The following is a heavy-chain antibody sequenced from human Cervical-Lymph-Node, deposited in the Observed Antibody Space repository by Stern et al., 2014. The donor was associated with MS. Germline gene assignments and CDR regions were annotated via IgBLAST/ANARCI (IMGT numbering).Heavy chain of an antibody. D-gene: IGHD2-15*01. J-gene: IGHJ6*02. CDR2: IVVGRGNT. CDR3: AGAYCSTASCYEGLFFYGMGV. CDR1: GVTFGSSA. Sequence: KLVESGPEVKKPGTSVKVSCKASGVTFGSSAVQWVRQARGPRLEWKGWIVVGRGNTNYALTFQERVTFTRDMSTSTAYMELSSLTSEDTAVYYCAGAYCSTASCYEGLFFYGMGVWGQGTTVTVSS. V-gene: IGHV1-58*01.